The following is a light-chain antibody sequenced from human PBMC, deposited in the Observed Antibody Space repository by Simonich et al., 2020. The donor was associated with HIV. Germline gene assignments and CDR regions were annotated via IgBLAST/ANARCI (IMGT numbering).Light chain of an antibody. Sequence: DIQMTQPPSSLSASLGDRVTITCRARQSINTYLNWDQQKPGKAPKLLIYGASSVQSGVTSRFSGSGSGTDFTLTISSLQPEDSATYYCQQSYITRTFGQGTKLEIK. V-gene: IGKV1-39*01. CDR2: GAS. CDR3: QQSYITRT. CDR1: QSINTY. J-gene: IGKJ2*01.